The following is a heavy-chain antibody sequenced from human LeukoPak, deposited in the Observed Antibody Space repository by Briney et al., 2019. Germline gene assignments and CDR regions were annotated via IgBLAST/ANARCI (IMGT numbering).Heavy chain of an antibody. CDR2: IDPSDSYT. CDR3: ARRVAAADNWFDP. D-gene: IGHD6-13*01. V-gene: IGHV5-10-1*01. Sequence: KPGESLQISCQGSGYSFTSYWISWVRQVPGKGLEWMGRIDPSDSYTNYSPSFQGHVTISADKSISTAYLQWSSLKASDTAMYYCARRVAAADNWFDPWGQGTLVTVSS. J-gene: IGHJ5*02. CDR1: GYSFTSYW.